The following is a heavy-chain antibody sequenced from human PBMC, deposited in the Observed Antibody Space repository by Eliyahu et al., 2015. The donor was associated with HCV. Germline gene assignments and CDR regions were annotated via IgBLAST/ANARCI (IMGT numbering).Heavy chain of an antibody. D-gene: IGHD1-1*01. V-gene: IGHV3-72*01. CDR2: TRNKANSYTT. CDR1: GXXFXXXY. CDR3: ARGGTGRYYYYGMDV. J-gene: IGHJ6*02. Sequence: EVQLVESGGGXVQPGGSLXLSXAASGXXFXXXYMXWVRQAPGKGLEWVGRTRNKANSYTTEYAASVKGRFTTSRDDSKNSLYLQMNSLKTEDTAVYYCARGGTGRYYYYGMDVWGQGTTVTVSS.